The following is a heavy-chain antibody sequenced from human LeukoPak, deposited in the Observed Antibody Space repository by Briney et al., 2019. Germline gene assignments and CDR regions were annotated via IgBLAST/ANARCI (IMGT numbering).Heavy chain of an antibody. CDR3: VITPATGPLDQ. J-gene: IGHJ4*02. Sequence: GGSLRLSCLASGFTFSTYAMHWVRQAPGKGLEYVSAISGNGDNTYYADSLKGRFTITRDNSKNTLYLQMSSLRLEDTALYYCVITPATGPLDQWGQGTMVTVSS. CDR1: GFTFSTYA. V-gene: IGHV3-64D*09. CDR2: ISGNGDNT.